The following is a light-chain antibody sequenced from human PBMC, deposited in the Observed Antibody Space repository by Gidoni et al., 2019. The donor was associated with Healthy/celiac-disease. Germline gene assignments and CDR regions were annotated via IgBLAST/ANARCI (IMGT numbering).Light chain of an antibody. V-gene: IGLV3-19*01. Sequence: SSELTPDPAVSVALGQTVRITCQGDSLRSYYASWYQQKPVQAPVLVIYGKNNRPSGIPDRFSGSSSGNTASLTITGAQAEDEADYYCNSRDSSGNLVVFGGGTKLTVL. CDR1: SLRSYY. CDR2: GKN. J-gene: IGLJ2*01. CDR3: NSRDSSGNLVV.